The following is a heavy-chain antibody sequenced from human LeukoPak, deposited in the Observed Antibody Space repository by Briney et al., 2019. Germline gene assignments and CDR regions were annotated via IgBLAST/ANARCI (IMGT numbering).Heavy chain of an antibody. CDR1: GCTFSSYW. Sequence: PGGSLRLSCAASGCTFSSYWMHWVRQAPGKGLVWVSRINSDGSSTSYADSVKGRFNISRDNAKNTLYLQMNNLRAEDTAVYSCVSIPGDWGQGLLVPVSS. D-gene: IGHD7-27*01. CDR2: INSDGSST. J-gene: IGHJ4*02. V-gene: IGHV3-74*01. CDR3: VSIPGD.